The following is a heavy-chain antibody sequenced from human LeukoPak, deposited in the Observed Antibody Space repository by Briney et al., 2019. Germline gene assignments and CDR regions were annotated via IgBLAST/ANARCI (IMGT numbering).Heavy chain of an antibody. V-gene: IGHV2-26*01. CDR2: IFSNDEN. CDR3: ARSSRLLLTGYYLDY. J-gene: IGHJ4*02. D-gene: IGHD3-9*01. Sequence: ESGPTLVNPTETLTLTFTVSGFYLSNARMGVSWIRQPPGNALERLAHIFSNDENSYSTSLKSRLTISKDTPKSQVVLTMTNMDPVDTATYYCARSSRLLLTGYYLDYWGQGTLVTVSS. CDR1: GFYLSNARMG.